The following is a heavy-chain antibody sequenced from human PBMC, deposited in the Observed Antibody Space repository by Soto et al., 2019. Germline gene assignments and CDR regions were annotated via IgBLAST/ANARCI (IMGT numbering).Heavy chain of an antibody. CDR3: AALTTVTNKYDMDV. Sequence: EVQLVESGGGLVQPGGSLRLSCAASGFTFSDYWMHWVRQAPGKGPLWVSSISAGGSGGNTYYADSVKGRFTISRDNSKKMLYLQMNSLRADDTAVYYCAALTTVTNKYDMDVWGQGTTVTVSS. D-gene: IGHD4-17*01. J-gene: IGHJ6*02. V-gene: IGHV3-74*01. CDR1: GFTFSDYW. CDR2: ISAGGSGGNT.